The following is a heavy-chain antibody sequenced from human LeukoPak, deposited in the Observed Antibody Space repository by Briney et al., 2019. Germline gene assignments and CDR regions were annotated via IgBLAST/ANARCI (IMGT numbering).Heavy chain of an antibody. CDR2: INPNSGGT. CDR1: GYTFTDYY. V-gene: IGHV1-2*02. J-gene: IGHJ4*02. D-gene: IGHD5-24*01. CDR3: ARIGYNHHLDY. Sequence: ASVTVSFKASGYTFTDYYIHWVRQAPGQGLEWMGWINPNSGGTNYAQTFQGRVTMTRDTSITTAYLELSRLRSDDTAVYYCARIGYNHHLDYWGQGTLVTASS.